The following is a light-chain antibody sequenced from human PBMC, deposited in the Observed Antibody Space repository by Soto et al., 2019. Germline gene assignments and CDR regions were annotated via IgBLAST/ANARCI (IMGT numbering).Light chain of an antibody. CDR1: QGVGNY. J-gene: IGKJ3*01. V-gene: IGKV1-27*01. CDR3: QKYNSDLLS. CDR2: DAA. Sequence: DIQMTQSPPSLSASVGDTVTISCRASQGVGNYLAWYQQRPGKVPRLLIYDAATLLSGVSSRFSGSGSGTDFTLTISSLQPEDVGTYYCQKYNSDLLSFGPGTTVEIK.